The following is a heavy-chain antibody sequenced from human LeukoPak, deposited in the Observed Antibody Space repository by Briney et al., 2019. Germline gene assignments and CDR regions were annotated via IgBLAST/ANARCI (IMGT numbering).Heavy chain of an antibody. CDR3: TRFRGLIAALDY. V-gene: IGHV3-49*03. CDR2: IRSKAYGGTT. Sequence: GGSLRLSCTASGFTFGDYAMSWFRQAPGKGLEWVGFIRSKAYGGTTEYAASVKGRFAISRDDSKSIAYLQMNSLKTEDTAVYYCTRFRGLIAALDYWGQGTLVTVSS. J-gene: IGHJ4*02. D-gene: IGHD6-13*01. CDR1: GFTFGDYA.